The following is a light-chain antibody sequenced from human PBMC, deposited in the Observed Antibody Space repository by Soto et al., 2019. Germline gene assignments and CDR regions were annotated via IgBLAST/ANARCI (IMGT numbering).Light chain of an antibody. Sequence: DIQMTQSPSSLSASVGDRVTITCRASQDINNYLAWYQQKPGKPPKLLIYAASTWQSGVPSRFSGCGSGTDFTLTINSLQPEDVATYYCQRYNNGPPVTFGPGPKV. CDR3: QRYNNGPPVT. CDR2: AAS. J-gene: IGKJ3*01. V-gene: IGKV1-27*01. CDR1: QDINNY.